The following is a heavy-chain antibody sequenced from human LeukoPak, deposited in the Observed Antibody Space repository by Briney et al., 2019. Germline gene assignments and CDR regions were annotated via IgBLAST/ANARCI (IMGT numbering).Heavy chain of an antibody. CDR1: GFTVSSNY. CDR2: IYSGGST. CDR3: ARGSGRLRFLEWFPRSYYDAFDI. D-gene: IGHD3-3*01. J-gene: IGHJ3*02. Sequence: GGSLRLSCAASGFTVSSNYMSWVRQAPGKGLEWVSVIYSGGSTYYADSVKGRFTISRDNSKNTLYLQMNSLRAEDTAVYYCARGSGRLRFLEWFPRSYYDAFDIWGQGTMVTVSS. V-gene: IGHV3-53*01.